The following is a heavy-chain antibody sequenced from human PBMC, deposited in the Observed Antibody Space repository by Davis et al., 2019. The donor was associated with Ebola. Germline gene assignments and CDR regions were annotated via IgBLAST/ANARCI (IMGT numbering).Heavy chain of an antibody. Sequence: AASVKVSCKASGYTFIDYYIHWMRQAPGQGLEWMGWINPKSGGTKYAQKFQDWITMTRDTSINTAYVELSGLTSDDTAIYYCARAVSPSNDCYVDVWGKGAAVTVSS. CDR1: GYTFIDYY. V-gene: IGHV1-2*04. CDR3: ARAVSPSNDCYVDV. D-gene: IGHD5/OR15-5a*01. CDR2: INPKSGGT. J-gene: IGHJ6*03.